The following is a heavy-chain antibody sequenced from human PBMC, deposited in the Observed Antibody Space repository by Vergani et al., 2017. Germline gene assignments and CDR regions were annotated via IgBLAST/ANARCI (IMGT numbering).Heavy chain of an antibody. CDR2: IYYSGST. J-gene: IGHJ6*03. CDR1: GGSISSSSYY. Sequence: QLQLQESGPGLVKPSETLSLTCTVSGGSISSSSYYWGWIRQPPGKGLEWIGSIYYSGSTYYNPSLKSRVTISVDTSKNQFSLKLSSVTAADTAVYYCARVPSPNDYGDYGGDYYYYMDVWGKGTTVTVSS. CDR3: ARVPSPNDYGDYGGDYYYYMDV. V-gene: IGHV4-39*07. D-gene: IGHD4-17*01.